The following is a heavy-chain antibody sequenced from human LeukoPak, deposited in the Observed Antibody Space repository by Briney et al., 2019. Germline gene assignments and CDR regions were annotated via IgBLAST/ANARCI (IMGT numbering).Heavy chain of an antibody. V-gene: IGHV3-30-3*01. D-gene: IGHD4-11*01. Sequence: PGRSLRLSCAASGFTFSSYAMHWVRQAPGKGLEWVVVISYDGSNKYYADSVKGRFTISRDNSKNTLYLQMNSLRAEDTAVYYCARGRDMTTVTTPDYWGQGTLVTVSS. J-gene: IGHJ4*02. CDR1: GFTFSSYA. CDR2: ISYDGSNK. CDR3: ARGRDMTTVTTPDY.